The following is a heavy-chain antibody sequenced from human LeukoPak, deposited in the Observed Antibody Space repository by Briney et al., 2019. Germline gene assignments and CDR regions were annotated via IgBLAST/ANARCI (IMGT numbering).Heavy chain of an antibody. D-gene: IGHD2-21*02. J-gene: IGHJ4*02. CDR3: ARGGDWLFDY. CDR1: XDSXTSDKW. V-gene: IGHV4-4*02. CDR2: IHHSKSS. Sequence: GTXXLXCXVXXDSXTSDKWWTWVRQPPGKGLEWIGEIHHSKSSNYYPSLKSRVTISVDKSKNQFSLELNSVTAADTAVYYCARGGDWLFDYWGQGILVTVSS.